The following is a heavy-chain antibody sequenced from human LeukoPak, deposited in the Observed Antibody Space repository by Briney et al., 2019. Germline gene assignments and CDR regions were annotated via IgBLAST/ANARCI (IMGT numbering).Heavy chain of an antibody. CDR1: GGTFSSYA. J-gene: IGHJ4*02. D-gene: IGHD3-22*01. V-gene: IGHV1-69*04. CDR3: ARGQIHTYYYDSSGYYYNPLWY. CDR2: IIPILGIA. Sequence: ASVKVSCKASGGTFSSYAISWVRQAPGQGLEWMGRIIPILGIANYAQKFQGRVTITADKSTSTAYMELSSLRSEDTAVYYCARGQIHTYYYDSSGYYYNPLWYWGQGTLVTVSS.